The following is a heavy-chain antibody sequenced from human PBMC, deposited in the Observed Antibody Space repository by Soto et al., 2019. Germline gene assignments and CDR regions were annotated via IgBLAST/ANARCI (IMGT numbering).Heavy chain of an antibody. D-gene: IGHD3-22*01. CDR1: GYSISSVYY. J-gene: IGHJ5*02. CDR2: IYHGGST. CDR3: ARVGPWVPYYYDSSPYTFENWFDP. V-gene: IGHV4-38-2*01. Sequence: SEPLSITCAVSGYSISSVYYWGGLRQPPGKGLECSGSIYHGGSTYYNPSLNSRVTLSNDTTNNHVSLILNSVTAADTAVYYCARVGPWVPYYYDSSPYTFENWFDPWGQGTLVTVAS.